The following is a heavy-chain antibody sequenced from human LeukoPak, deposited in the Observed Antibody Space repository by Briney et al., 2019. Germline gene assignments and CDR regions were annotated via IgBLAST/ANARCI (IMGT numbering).Heavy chain of an antibody. J-gene: IGHJ5*02. Sequence: SETLSLTCTVSGGSISSSSYYWGWIRQPPGKGLEWIGSIYYSGSTYYNPSLKSRVTISVDTSKNQFSLKLSSVTAADTAVYYRARVPVGDRMVRGVKLVRDLEVWFDPWGQGTLVTVSS. V-gene: IGHV4-39*01. D-gene: IGHD3-10*01. CDR3: ARVPVGDRMVRGVKLVRDLEVWFDP. CDR1: GGSISSSSYY. CDR2: IYYSGST.